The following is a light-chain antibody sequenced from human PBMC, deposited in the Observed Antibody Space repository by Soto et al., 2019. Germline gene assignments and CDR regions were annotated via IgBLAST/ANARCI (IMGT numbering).Light chain of an antibody. CDR3: HQYDNAPQT. J-gene: IGKJ2*01. V-gene: IGKV3-20*01. CDR2: GAS. Sequence: EIVLMQSPGTLSLSPGERATISCRASQTLRRTYIAWYQQKPGQAPRVLIYGASKRATGIPDRFSGSGSGTDFSLTISRLEPEDFAVYYCHQYDNAPQTYGQGTKVEIK. CDR1: QTLRRTY.